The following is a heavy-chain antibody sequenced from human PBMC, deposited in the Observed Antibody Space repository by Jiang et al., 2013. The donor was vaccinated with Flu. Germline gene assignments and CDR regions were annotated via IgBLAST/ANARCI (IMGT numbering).Heavy chain of an antibody. V-gene: IGHV3-53*01. CDR2: FYYGGGT. D-gene: IGHD5-12*01. Sequence: VQLVESGGGFVQPGGSLTISCTASGFTVNSKYMNWIRQAPGKGLEWVSTFYYGGGTSYADSVKGRFTVFRDNSRNTLYLEMSSLRAEDTAVYYCGEPSGYTFPLADYWGQGSLVTVSS. J-gene: IGHJ4*02. CDR3: GEPSGYTFPLADY. CDR1: GFTVNSKY.